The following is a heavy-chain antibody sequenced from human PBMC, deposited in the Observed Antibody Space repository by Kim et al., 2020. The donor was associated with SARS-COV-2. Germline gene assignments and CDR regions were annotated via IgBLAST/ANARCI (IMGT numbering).Heavy chain of an antibody. Sequence: YNPSLKSRVTISVDTSKNQFSLKLSSVTAADTAVYYCASDTNFSSGPSDYWGQGTLVTVSS. D-gene: IGHD6-19*01. CDR3: ASDTNFSSGPSDY. J-gene: IGHJ4*02. V-gene: IGHV4-39*01.